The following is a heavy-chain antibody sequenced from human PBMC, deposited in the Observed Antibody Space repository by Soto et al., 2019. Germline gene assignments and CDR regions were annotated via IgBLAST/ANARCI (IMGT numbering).Heavy chain of an antibody. Sequence: GGSLRLSCAASGFTFIDYYMTWIRQAPGKGLEWVSYITGSSDYTNYADSVKGRFTISRDNVKNSLYLQMNSLRAEDTAVYYCAREYYYGMDVWGQGTTVTVS. V-gene: IGHV3-11*05. CDR2: ITGSSDYT. CDR1: GFTFIDYY. CDR3: AREYYYGMDV. J-gene: IGHJ6*02.